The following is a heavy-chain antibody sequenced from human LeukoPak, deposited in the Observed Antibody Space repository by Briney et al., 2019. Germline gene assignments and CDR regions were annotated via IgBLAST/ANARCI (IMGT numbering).Heavy chain of an antibody. Sequence: GGSLRLSCAASGFTVTNYYMSWVRQAPGKGLEWVSVIYSGGDTFHADSVKGRFTLSRDNSKNILYLQMNSLRAEDTAVYYCTRDPDGWGQGTLVTVPS. V-gene: IGHV3-66*01. CDR1: GFTVTNYY. CDR3: TRDPDG. J-gene: IGHJ4*02. CDR2: IYSGGDT.